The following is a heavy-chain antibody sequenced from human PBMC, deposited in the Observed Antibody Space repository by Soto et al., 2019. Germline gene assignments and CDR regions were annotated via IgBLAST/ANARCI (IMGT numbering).Heavy chain of an antibody. CDR2: ISSSGSTI. CDR1: GFTFSSYE. J-gene: IGHJ6*02. CDR3: ARDDMLVVPAATPYYYYGMDV. D-gene: IGHD2-2*01. Sequence: PGGSLRLSCAASGFTFSSYEMNWVRQAPGKGLEWVSYISSSGSTIYYADSVKGRFTISRDNAKNSLYLQMNSLRAEDTAVYYCARDDMLVVPAATPYYYYGMDVWGQGTTVTVSS. V-gene: IGHV3-48*03.